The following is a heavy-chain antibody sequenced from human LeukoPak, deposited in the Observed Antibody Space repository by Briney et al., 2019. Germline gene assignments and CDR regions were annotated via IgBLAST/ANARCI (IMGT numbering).Heavy chain of an antibody. J-gene: IGHJ5*02. V-gene: IGHV3-74*01. CDR1: GFTFSSYA. D-gene: IGHD3-22*01. CDR3: ARDLGQYYDTSDNWFDP. CDR2: INSDGINT. Sequence: GGSLRLSCAASGFTFSSYAMSWVRQAPGKGLEWVSRINSDGINTSYADSVKSRFTISRDNAKNTLNLQMNSLRAEDTAVYYCARDLGQYYDTSDNWFDPWGQGTLVTVSS.